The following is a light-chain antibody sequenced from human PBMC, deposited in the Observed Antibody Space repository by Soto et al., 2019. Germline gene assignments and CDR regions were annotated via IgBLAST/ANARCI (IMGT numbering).Light chain of an antibody. Sequence: DIQMTQSPSSVSASVGDGFTITFLASRVISSWLAWYQQKPGKAPNLLIYAASNLQSGVPSRFSASGSGTDFTLTINNLQPEDFATYYCQQSHTFPITFGQGTRLEI. J-gene: IGKJ5*01. CDR1: RVISSW. V-gene: IGKV1-12*01. CDR3: QQSHTFPIT. CDR2: AAS.